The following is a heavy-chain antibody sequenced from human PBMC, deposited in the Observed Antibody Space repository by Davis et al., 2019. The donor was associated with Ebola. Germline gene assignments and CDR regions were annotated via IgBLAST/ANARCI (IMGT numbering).Heavy chain of an antibody. CDR1: GFTFSSYS. CDR3: ARRYFDSSGFSTNWYFDL. V-gene: IGHV3-21*04. D-gene: IGHD3-22*01. J-gene: IGHJ2*01. Sequence: GESLKISCAASGFTFSSYSMNWVRQAPGKGLEWVSSISRSSSYIYYADSVKGRFTISRDNAKNSLYLQMNSLRAEDTALYYCARRYFDSSGFSTNWYFDLWGRGTLVTVSS. CDR2: ISRSSSYI.